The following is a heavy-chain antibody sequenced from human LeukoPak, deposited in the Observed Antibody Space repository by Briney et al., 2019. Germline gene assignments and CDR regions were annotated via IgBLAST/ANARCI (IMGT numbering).Heavy chain of an antibody. CDR1: GFTFSSYW. V-gene: IGHV3-7*01. D-gene: IGHD6-19*01. J-gene: IGHJ6*03. CDR3: ARYSNSEQRLPYYYYYYMDV. Sequence: PGGSLRLSCAASGFTFSSYWMSWVRQAPGKGLEWVANIKQDGSEKYYVDSVKGRFTISRDNAKNSLYLQMNSLRAEDTAVYYCARYSNSEQRLPYYYYYYMDVWGKGTTVTVSS. CDR2: IKQDGSEK.